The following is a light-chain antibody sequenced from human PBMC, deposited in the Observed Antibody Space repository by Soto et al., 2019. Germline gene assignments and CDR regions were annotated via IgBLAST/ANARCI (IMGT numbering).Light chain of an antibody. CDR2: NSN. Sequence: QSVLSQPHSASGTPGQRVTSSCSGGSSNIGTNPVNWYQQLRGTAPKLVIYNSNQRPSGVPDRFSGSKSGTSASLAISGLQSEDEADYYCAAWDGSLNGDVFGTGTKLTVL. CDR1: SSNIGTNP. CDR3: AAWDGSLNGDV. J-gene: IGLJ1*01. V-gene: IGLV1-44*01.